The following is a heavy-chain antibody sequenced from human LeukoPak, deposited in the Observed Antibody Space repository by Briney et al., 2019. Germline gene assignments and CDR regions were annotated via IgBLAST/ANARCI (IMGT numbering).Heavy chain of an antibody. V-gene: IGHV3-74*01. CDR1: GFTFSNFW. Sequence: GGSLRLSCAASGFTFSNFWLHWVRRAPGKGLEWVSRITSDGSNINYADSVQGRFTISRDNAKNTLYLQMNSLRAEDTAVYYCARGGDSSFDYWGQGALVTVSS. D-gene: IGHD3-16*01. J-gene: IGHJ4*02. CDR2: ITSDGSNI. CDR3: ARGGDSSFDY.